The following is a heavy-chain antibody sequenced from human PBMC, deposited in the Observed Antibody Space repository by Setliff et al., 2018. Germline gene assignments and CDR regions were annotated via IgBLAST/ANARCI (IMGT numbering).Heavy chain of an antibody. J-gene: IGHJ4*02. D-gene: IGHD6-19*01. CDR1: GGTFSGYY. CDR2: INHSGST. Sequence: SETLSLTCAAYGGTFSGYYWSWIRQPPGKGLEWIGEINHSGSTNYNPSLKSRVTISVDTSKNQFSLKLSSVTAADTAVYYCARGRIAVAGTGVGPFDYWGQGTLVTVSS. V-gene: IGHV4-34*01. CDR3: ARGRIAVAGTGVGPFDY.